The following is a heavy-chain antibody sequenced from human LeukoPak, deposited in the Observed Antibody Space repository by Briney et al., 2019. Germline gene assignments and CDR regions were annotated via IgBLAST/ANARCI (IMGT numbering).Heavy chain of an antibody. D-gene: IGHD2-2*01. CDR2: INPSGGST. J-gene: IGHJ5*02. CDR3: ARDACSTTICQAGGNWFDP. Sequence: ASVKVSCKASGYTFTSCYMHWVRQAPGQGLEWMGIINPSGGSTSYAQKFQGRVTMTRDTSTSTVYMELSSLRSEDTAVYYCARDACSTTICQAGGNWFDPWGQGTLVIVS. V-gene: IGHV1-46*01. CDR1: GYTFTSCY.